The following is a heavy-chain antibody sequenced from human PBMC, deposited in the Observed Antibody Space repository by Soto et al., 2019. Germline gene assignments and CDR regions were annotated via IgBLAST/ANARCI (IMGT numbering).Heavy chain of an antibody. CDR1: GYTFTTYG. D-gene: IGHD3-10*01. CDR2: INAYTGNT. Sequence: QVQEVQSGAEVKEPGASVEVACKASGYTFTTYGISWVRQAPGQGLEWIGWINAYTGNTNYAQKVQGRVTMTTDTSTITAYMELRSLRSDDTAVYYCARFYGSGSFPYDYWGQGTLVTVSS. CDR3: ARFYGSGSFPYDY. V-gene: IGHV1-18*01. J-gene: IGHJ4*02.